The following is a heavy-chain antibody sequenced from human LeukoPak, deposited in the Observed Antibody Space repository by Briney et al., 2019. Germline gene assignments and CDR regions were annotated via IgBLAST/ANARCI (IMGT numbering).Heavy chain of an antibody. CDR2: ISGSGGST. V-gene: IGHV3-23*01. Sequence: GGSLRLSCAASGFTFSSYAMSWVRQAPGKGLEWVSAISGSGGSTYYADSVKGRFTISRDNSKNTLYLQMNSLRAEDTAVYYCAKLPDSMYYYGSADYYGMDVWGQGTTVTVCS. CDR1: GFTFSSYA. J-gene: IGHJ6*02. CDR3: AKLPDSMYYYGSADYYGMDV. D-gene: IGHD3-10*01.